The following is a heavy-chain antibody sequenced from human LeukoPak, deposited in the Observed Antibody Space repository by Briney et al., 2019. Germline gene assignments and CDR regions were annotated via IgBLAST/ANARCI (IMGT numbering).Heavy chain of an antibody. J-gene: IGHJ4*02. V-gene: IGHV4-59*01. Sequence: PSETLSLTCTVSGGSISSYYWSWIRQPPGKGLEWIGYIYYSGSTNYNPSLKSRVTISVDTSKNQFSLKLSSVTAADTAVYYCARSRYSGSLYYFDYWGQGTLVTASS. CDR2: IYYSGST. CDR3: ARSRYSGSLYYFDY. CDR1: GGSISSYY. D-gene: IGHD1-26*01.